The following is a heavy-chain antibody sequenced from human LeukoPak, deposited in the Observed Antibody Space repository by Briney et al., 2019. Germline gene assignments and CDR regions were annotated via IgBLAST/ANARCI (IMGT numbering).Heavy chain of an antibody. CDR3: ASAPSIYEAFDY. Sequence: GGSLRLSCAASGFTFSSYGMSWVRQAPGKGLEWVSAISGSGGSTYYADSVKGRFTISRDNAKKSLYLEMDSMRAEDTAVYYCASAPSIYEAFDYWGQGTLVTVSS. CDR2: ISGSGGST. D-gene: IGHD5/OR15-5a*01. J-gene: IGHJ4*02. V-gene: IGHV3-23*01. CDR1: GFTFSSYG.